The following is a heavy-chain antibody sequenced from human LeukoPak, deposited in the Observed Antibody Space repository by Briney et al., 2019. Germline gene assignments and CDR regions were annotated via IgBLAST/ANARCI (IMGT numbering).Heavy chain of an antibody. V-gene: IGHV1-46*01. D-gene: IGHD4-17*01. Sequence: VASVKVSCKVSGYTFTSYYMHWVRQAPGQGLEWMGIINPSGGSTRYAQKFQGRVTMTRDTSTSTVYMELSSLRSEDTAVYYCARNPVTTKCFDYWGQGTLVTVSS. CDR2: INPSGGST. CDR3: ARNPVTTKCFDY. J-gene: IGHJ4*02. CDR1: GYTFTSYY.